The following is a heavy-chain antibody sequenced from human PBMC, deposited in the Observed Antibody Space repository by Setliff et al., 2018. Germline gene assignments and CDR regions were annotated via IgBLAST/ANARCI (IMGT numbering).Heavy chain of an antibody. Sequence: GESLKISCKGSGYSFTTYWIGWVRQMPGKGLEWMGIIYPGDSDTRYSPSFQGQVTISADKSISTAYLQWSSLKASDTAMYYCARRRYYDSSGYYYFDYWGQGTLVTVSS. D-gene: IGHD3-22*01. CDR1: GYSFTTYW. CDR2: IYPGDSDT. V-gene: IGHV5-51*01. J-gene: IGHJ4*02. CDR3: ARRRYYDSSGYYYFDY.